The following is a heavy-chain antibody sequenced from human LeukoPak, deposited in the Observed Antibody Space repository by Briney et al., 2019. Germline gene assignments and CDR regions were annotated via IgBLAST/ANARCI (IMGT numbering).Heavy chain of an antibody. D-gene: IGHD3-10*01. CDR2: ITSGSSYR. J-gene: IGHJ4*02. Sequence: GGSLRLSCAASGFTFSSYNMNWVRQAPGKGLEWVSSITSGSSYRFYADSVKGRSTISRDNAKNSVYLQMNSLRAEDTAVYYCARDPFGSGSFQPLHFDYWGQGTLVIVSS. V-gene: IGHV3-21*01. CDR1: GFTFSSYN. CDR3: ARDPFGSGSFQPLHFDY.